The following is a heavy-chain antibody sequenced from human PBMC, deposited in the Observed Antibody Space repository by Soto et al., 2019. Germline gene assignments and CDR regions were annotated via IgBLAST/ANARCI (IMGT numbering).Heavy chain of an antibody. J-gene: IGHJ5*02. D-gene: IGHD2-8*02. Sequence: QVQLQQWGAGLLKPSETLSLTCAVYGGSLSNSHWSWIRQPPGKGLEWIGEINDSGSTNYNPSLXRXXTISIDTSKNQFSLKLNSLTAADTAVYYCSRSLVAWGQGTLVTVSS. CDR3: SRSLVA. CDR1: GGSLSNSH. CDR2: INDSGST. V-gene: IGHV4-34*01.